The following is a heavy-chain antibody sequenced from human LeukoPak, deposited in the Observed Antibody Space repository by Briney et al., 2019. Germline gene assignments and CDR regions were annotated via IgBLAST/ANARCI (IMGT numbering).Heavy chain of an antibody. CDR3: ARGDNSGSYPGAFDI. V-gene: IGHV3-21*01. J-gene: IGHJ3*02. CDR1: GFTFSSYA. Sequence: PGGSLRLSCAASGFTFSSYAMHWVRQAPGKGLEWVSSISSSSSYIYYADSVKGRFTISRDNAKNSLYLQMNSLRAEDTAVYYCARGDNSGSYPGAFDIWGQGTMVTVSS. D-gene: IGHD1-26*01. CDR2: ISSSSSYI.